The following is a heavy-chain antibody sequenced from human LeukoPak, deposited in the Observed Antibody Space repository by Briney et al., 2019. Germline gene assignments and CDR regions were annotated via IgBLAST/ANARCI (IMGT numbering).Heavy chain of an antibody. CDR2: TYYRSTWYN. CDR1: GDSVSSNSVT. CDR3: TRWTRVPDS. J-gene: IGHJ4*02. D-gene: IGHD4-17*01. V-gene: IGHV6-1*01. Sequence: SQTLSLTCAISGDSVSSNSVTWNWIRQSPSRGLEWLGRTYYRSTWYNDYAVSVRGRITVNPDTSKNQFSLHLNSVTPEDTAVYYCTRWTRVPDSWGQGILVTVSS.